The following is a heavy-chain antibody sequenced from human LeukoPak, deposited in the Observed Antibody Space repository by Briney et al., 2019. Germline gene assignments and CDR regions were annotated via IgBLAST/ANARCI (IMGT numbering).Heavy chain of an antibody. CDR3: ARAQRYCSGGSCYYEANDY. V-gene: IGHV3-20*04. CDR2: INWYGGST. D-gene: IGHD2-15*01. Sequence: GWSLRLSCLASGFTRGDYGMSWVRQPPGKGLEWVPRINWYGGSTRYAGSVKGRFTISRDNAKNSLYLQMNSLRAEDTALYYCARAQRYCSGGSCYYEANDYWGQGTLVTVSS. J-gene: IGHJ4*02. CDR1: GFTRGDYG.